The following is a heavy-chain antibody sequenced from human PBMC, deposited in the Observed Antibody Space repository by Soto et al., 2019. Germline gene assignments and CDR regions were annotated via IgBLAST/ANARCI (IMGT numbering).Heavy chain of an antibody. J-gene: IGHJ4*02. Sequence: HPGGSLRLSCAASGFTFSSYAMSWVRQAPGKGLEWVSAISGSGGSTYYADSVKGRFTISRDNSKNTLYLQMNSLRAEDTAVYYCAKGGFGPNYDFWSGYPTPFDYWGQGTLVTVSS. V-gene: IGHV3-23*01. D-gene: IGHD3-3*01. CDR2: ISGSGGST. CDR3: AKGGFGPNYDFWSGYPTPFDY. CDR1: GFTFSSYA.